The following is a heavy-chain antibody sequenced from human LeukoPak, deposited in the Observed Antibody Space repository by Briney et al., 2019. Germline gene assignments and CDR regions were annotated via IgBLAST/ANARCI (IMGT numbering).Heavy chain of an antibody. V-gene: IGHV3-23*01. Sequence: GGSLRLSCAASGITFSSYAMSWGRQALGKGLEWGSAISGSGGSTYYADSVKGRFTISRDNSKNTLYLQTNSMRAEDKAVYYCAKVPDLLKIFGVVTPYYFDYWGQGTLVTVSS. D-gene: IGHD3-3*01. CDR3: AKVPDLLKIFGVVTPYYFDY. CDR1: GITFSSYA. CDR2: ISGSGGST. J-gene: IGHJ4*02.